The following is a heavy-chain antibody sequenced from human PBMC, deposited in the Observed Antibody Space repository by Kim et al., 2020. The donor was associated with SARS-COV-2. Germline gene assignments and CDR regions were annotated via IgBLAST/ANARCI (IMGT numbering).Heavy chain of an antibody. CDR3: ARAPNDLWSGYPYYFDY. V-gene: IGHV4-61*01. J-gene: IGHJ4*02. CDR1: GGSFSSCSYF. D-gene: IGHD3-3*01. Sequence: SETLSLTCTVSGGSFSSCSYFWSWIRQPPGKELEWIGYINYSGNTNYNPSLKSRVTMSVDTSKNQFSLKLRSVTAADTAVYYCARAPNDLWSGYPYYFDYWGQGTLVTVSS. CDR2: INYSGNT.